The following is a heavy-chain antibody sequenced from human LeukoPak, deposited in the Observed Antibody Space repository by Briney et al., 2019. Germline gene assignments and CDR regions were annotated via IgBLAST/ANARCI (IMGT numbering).Heavy chain of an antibody. Sequence: GGSLRLSCAASGFTFSSYEMNWVRQAPGKGLEWVSYISGSGGTIYSADSVKGRFTISRDNAKNSLYLQMNSLRAEDTAVYYCASLLIAVASTRAFGSWGQGTLVTVSS. CDR1: GFTFSSYE. J-gene: IGHJ5*01. V-gene: IGHV3-48*03. D-gene: IGHD6-19*01. CDR3: ASLLIAVASTRAFGS. CDR2: ISGSGGTI.